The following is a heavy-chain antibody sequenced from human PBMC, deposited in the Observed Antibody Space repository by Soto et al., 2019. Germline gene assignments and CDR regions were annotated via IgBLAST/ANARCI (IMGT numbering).Heavy chain of an antibody. J-gene: IGHJ4*02. CDR3: ARILGGYNYVPYYSDY. Sequence: GDSLKISCKRSGYRFTSYWIGWLRQMTGKGLEWMGIIYPGDSDTRYSPSFQGQVTISADKSTSTAYLQWSSLKASDTAMYYCARILGGYNYVPYYSDYWGQGTLVTVSS. V-gene: IGHV5-51*01. CDR2: IYPGDSDT. D-gene: IGHD5-12*01. CDR1: GYRFTSYW.